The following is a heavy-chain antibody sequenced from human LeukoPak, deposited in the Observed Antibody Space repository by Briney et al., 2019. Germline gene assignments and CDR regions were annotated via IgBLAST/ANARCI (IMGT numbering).Heavy chain of an antibody. CDR1: GFTFSNAW. CDR3: TTDYYGSGSYAYYYYGMDV. D-gene: IGHD3-10*01. V-gene: IGHV3-15*01. Sequence: SGGSLRLSCAASGFTFSNAWMSWVRQAPGKGLEWVGRIKSKTDGGTTDYAAPVKGRFTISRDDSKNTLYLQMNSLKTEDTAVYYCTTDYYGSGSYAYYYYGMDVWGQGTTVTVSS. CDR2: IKSKTDGGTT. J-gene: IGHJ6*02.